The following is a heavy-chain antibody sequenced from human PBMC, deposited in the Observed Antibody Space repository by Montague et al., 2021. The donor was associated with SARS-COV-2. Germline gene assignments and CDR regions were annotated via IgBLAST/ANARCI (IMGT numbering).Heavy chain of an antibody. J-gene: IGHJ4*02. V-gene: IGHV3-11*01. CDR3: ARVLLGVSHGDY. CDR1: GFTLSDYY. Sequence: SLRLSCAASGFTLSDYYMSWIRQAPGKGLEWLSYISNTGLDIKYGDSVKGRSTVPRDIAKNTLYLQMDSLRAEDTAVYYCARVLLGVSHGDYWGQGTLVTVSS. D-gene: IGHD3-10*01. CDR2: ISNTGLDI.